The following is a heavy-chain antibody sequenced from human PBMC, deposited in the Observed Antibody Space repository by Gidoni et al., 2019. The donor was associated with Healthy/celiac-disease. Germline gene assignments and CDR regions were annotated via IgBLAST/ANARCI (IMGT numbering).Heavy chain of an antibody. CDR3: ARSGDYDIFDLIDY. CDR2: TSSSSSTI. V-gene: IGHV3-48*01. D-gene: IGHD3-9*01. Sequence: EVQLVESGGGLVQPGGSLRLSFAASGFTSSSYSMNWVRQAPGKGLEWVSYTSSSSSTIYYADSVKGRFTISRDNAKNSLYLQMNSLRGEDTAVYYCARSGDYDIFDLIDYWGQGTLVTVSS. J-gene: IGHJ4*02. CDR1: GFTSSSYS.